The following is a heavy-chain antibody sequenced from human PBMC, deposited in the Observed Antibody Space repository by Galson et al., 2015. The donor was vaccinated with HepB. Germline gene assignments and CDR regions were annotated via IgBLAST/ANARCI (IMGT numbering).Heavy chain of an antibody. CDR3: ARQGSYYYDISGYAFDY. CDR1: GYSFTSYW. V-gene: IGHV5-51*01. J-gene: IGHJ4*02. D-gene: IGHD3-22*01. CDR2: IYPGDSDT. Sequence: QSGAEVKKPGESLKISCKGSGYSFTSYWIAWVRQMPGKGLEWMGIIYPGDSDTKYSPSFQGQVTISADNSISTAYLQWSSLKASDTAMYYCARQGSYYYDISGYAFDYWGQGTLVTVSS.